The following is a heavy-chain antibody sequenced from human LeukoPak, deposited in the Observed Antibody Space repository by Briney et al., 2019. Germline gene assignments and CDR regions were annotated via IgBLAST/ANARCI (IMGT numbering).Heavy chain of an antibody. CDR1: GFTVSSYY. Sequence: QPGGSLRLSCAASGFTVSSYYMSWVRQAPGKGLEWVSFTSSGGSTYSADSVRGRFTISRDNSKNTLYLQMNSLRAEDTAVYYCARGGPGSSFDLWGQGTLVTVSS. CDR3: ARGGPGSSFDL. V-gene: IGHV3-66*01. J-gene: IGHJ4*02. CDR2: TSSGGST. D-gene: IGHD2-15*01.